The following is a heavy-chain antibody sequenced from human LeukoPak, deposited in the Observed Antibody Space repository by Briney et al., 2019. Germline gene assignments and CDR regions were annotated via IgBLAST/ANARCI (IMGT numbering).Heavy chain of an antibody. J-gene: IGHJ4*02. CDR3: ARGTGYTYAFTGRERTKSRLDY. Sequence: GGSLRLSCAASGFTFRSYDMHWVRQVTGKGLEWVSGVDTVGNAYYPASVKGRFTMSRENAKNSLYLQMNALRVGDTAVYYCARGTGYTYAFTGRERTKSRLDYWGQGTLVTVSS. CDR1: GFTFRSYD. CDR2: VDTVGNA. V-gene: IGHV3-13*04. D-gene: IGHD5-18*01.